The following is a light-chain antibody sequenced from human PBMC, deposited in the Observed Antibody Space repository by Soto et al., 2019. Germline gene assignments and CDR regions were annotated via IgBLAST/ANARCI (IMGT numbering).Light chain of an antibody. CDR2: HSH. V-gene: IGLV1-51*01. J-gene: IGLJ3*02. CDR1: SSNIGNDY. CDR3: GAWDSSLTAVV. Sequence: QSVLTQPPSVSAAPGQKVTISCSGSSSNIGNDYVSWFQQFPGAAPKLLIYHSHKRPSGVPDRFSGSTSGTSATLGITGLQPGDEAVYYCGAWDSSLTAVVFGGGTKVTVL.